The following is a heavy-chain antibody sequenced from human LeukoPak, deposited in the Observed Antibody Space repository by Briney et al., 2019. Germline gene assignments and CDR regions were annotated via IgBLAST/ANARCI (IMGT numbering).Heavy chain of an antibody. Sequence: SVKVSCKSSGGTFSSYAISWVRQAPGQGLEWMGRIIPILGIANYAQEFQGRVTITADKSTSTAYMELSSLRSEDTAVYYCARAKVPAYYYYGMDVWGQGTTVTVSS. D-gene: IGHD2-2*01. V-gene: IGHV1-69*04. CDR2: IIPILGIA. CDR1: GGTFSSYA. CDR3: ARAKVPAYYYYGMDV. J-gene: IGHJ6*02.